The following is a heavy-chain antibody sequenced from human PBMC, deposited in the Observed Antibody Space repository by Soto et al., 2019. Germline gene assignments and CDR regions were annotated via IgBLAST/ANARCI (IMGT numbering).Heavy chain of an antibody. Sequence: QVQLQESGPGLVKPSETLSLTCTVSGGYISSYYWSWLRQPPGKGLEWIGYIYYSGSTNYNPSLKSRVTRSVDTSKDQFSLKLSSVTAADTAVDYCAREREGLDVWGHGTTVTVSS. V-gene: IGHV4-59*01. CDR3: AREREGLDV. CDR1: GGYISSYY. J-gene: IGHJ6*02. CDR2: IYYSGST.